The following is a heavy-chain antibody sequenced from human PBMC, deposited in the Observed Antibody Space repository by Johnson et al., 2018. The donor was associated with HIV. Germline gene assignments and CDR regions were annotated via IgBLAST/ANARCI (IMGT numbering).Heavy chain of an antibody. CDR2: VSYDGRNT. CDR3: AKDKGSGYYYRHAFDI. D-gene: IGHD3-22*01. Sequence: QVQLVESGGGVFQPGRSLRLSCAASGFTFSSYAMHWVRQAPGQGLEWVSVVSYDGRNTKYADSVKGRFTISRDNSKNTLYLQMNSLRAEDTAVYYCAKDKGSGYYYRHAFDIWGQGTMVTVSS. J-gene: IGHJ3*02. V-gene: IGHV3-30*04. CDR1: GFTFSSYA.